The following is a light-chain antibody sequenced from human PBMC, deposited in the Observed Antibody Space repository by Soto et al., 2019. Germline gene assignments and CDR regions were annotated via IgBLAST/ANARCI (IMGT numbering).Light chain of an antibody. CDR2: AAS. CDR1: RPISTY. Sequence: AIRMTQSPSSISAFTGDRVTITCRTSRPISTYLAWYQQKPVKTPTLLMYAASTLQSGVPSRFSGSGSGTDFPLTISCLQSEDFATYYCQQYYTYPLAFGQGTNIEIK. J-gene: IGKJ1*01. CDR3: QQYYTYPLA. V-gene: IGKV1-8*01.